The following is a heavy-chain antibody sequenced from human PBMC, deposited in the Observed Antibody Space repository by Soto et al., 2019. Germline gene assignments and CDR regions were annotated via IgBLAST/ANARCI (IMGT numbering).Heavy chain of an antibody. Sequence: QITLKESGPTLVKPTQTLTLTCTFSGFSLSTGGLGVGWIRQPPGKALEWLALIYWNDDKRYNPSLKSRLTITKDTSKNQVVLTMTNMDPVDTPTYYCAHRGYGDYPRDNWSDPWGQGTLVTVSS. CDR3: AHRGYGDYPRDNWSDP. J-gene: IGHJ5*02. V-gene: IGHV2-5*01. CDR2: IYWNDDK. CDR1: GFSLSTGGLG. D-gene: IGHD4-17*01.